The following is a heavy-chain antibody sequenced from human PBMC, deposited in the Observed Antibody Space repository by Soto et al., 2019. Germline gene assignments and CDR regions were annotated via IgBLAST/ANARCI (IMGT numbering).Heavy chain of an antibody. Sequence: QVQLVESGGGVVQPGRSLRLSCAASGFTFSSYGMHWVRQAPGKGLEWVAVIWYDGSNKYYADSVKGRFTISRDNSKNTLYVKMNSLRAEDTAVYYCARRPGYYYGMDVWGQGTTVTVSS. CDR3: ARRPGYYYGMDV. V-gene: IGHV3-33*01. CDR1: GFTFSSYG. J-gene: IGHJ6*02. CDR2: IWYDGSNK.